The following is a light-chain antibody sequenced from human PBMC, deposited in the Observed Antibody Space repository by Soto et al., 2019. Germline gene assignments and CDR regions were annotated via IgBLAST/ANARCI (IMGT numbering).Light chain of an antibody. CDR2: EGS. Sequence: QSALTQPASVSGSPGQSITISCTGTSSDVGSYNLVSWYQQHPGKAPKLMIYEGSKRPSGVSNRFSGSKSGDTASLTISGLQAEDEADYYCCSYVGRSTLWVFGGGTKLTVL. V-gene: IGLV2-23*01. J-gene: IGLJ3*02. CDR1: SSDVGSYNL. CDR3: CSYVGRSTLWV.